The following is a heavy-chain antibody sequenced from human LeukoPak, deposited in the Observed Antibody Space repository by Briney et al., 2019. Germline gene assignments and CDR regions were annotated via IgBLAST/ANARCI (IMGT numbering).Heavy chain of an antibody. V-gene: IGHV5-51*01. J-gene: IGHJ6*02. CDR1: GYSFTSYW. Sequence: GESLKISCKGSGYSFTSYWIGLVRQMPGKGLEWMGIIYPGDSDTRYSPSFQGQVTISADKSISTAYLQWSSLKASDTAMYYCASTMVRGGYYYYGMDVWGQGTTVTVSS. D-gene: IGHD3-10*01. CDR2: IYPGDSDT. CDR3: ASTMVRGGYYYYGMDV.